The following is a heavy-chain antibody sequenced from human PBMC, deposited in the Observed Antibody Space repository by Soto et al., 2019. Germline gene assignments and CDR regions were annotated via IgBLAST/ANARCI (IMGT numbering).Heavy chain of an antibody. CDR2: IYYSGST. CDR3: ARGAVLEWHQHGYFDY. CDR1: GGSISSSSYY. D-gene: IGHD3-3*01. Sequence: SETLSLTCTVSGGSISSSSYYWGWIRQPPGKGLEWIGYIYYSGSTNYNPSLKSRVTISVDTSKNQFSLKLSSVTAADTAVYYCARGAVLEWHQHGYFDYWGQGTLVTVSS. J-gene: IGHJ4*02. V-gene: IGHV4-39*07.